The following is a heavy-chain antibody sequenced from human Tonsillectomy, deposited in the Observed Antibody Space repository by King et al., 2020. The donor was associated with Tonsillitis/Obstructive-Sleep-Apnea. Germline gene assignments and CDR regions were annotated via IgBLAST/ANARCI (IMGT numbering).Heavy chain of an antibody. CDR2: ISSSGNTI. CDR1: GFTFSSYE. J-gene: IGHJ4*02. D-gene: IGHD3-10*01. CDR3: ATETSYYGCARYDTHDDHSFDI. Sequence: VQLVESGGGLVQPGGSLRLSCVASGFTFSSYEMNWVRQAPGKGLEWVSYISSSGNTIYYADSVKGRFTISRDNAKNSLYLQMNSLRAEDTAVYYCATETSYYGCARYDTHDDHSFDIWGQGTLVTVSS. V-gene: IGHV3-48*03.